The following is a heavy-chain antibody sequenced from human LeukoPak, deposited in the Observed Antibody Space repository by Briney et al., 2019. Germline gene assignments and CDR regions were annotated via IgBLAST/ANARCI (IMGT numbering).Heavy chain of an antibody. CDR1: GFTFSPYA. V-gene: IGHV3-21*01. Sequence: GGSLRLSCAASGFTFSPYAMNWVRQAPGKGLEWVSYISSGGHYTFCADSLKGRFTVSRDNAKNSLFLQMDSLRAEDTAVYYCARSFCTSATCSKGYSYYVMDVWGQGTTVTVSS. D-gene: IGHD2/OR15-2a*01. CDR3: ARSFCTSATCSKGYSYYVMDV. J-gene: IGHJ6*02. CDR2: ISSGGHYT.